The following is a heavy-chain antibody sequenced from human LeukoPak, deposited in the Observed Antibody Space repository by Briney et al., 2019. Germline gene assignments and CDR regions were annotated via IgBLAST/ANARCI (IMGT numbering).Heavy chain of an antibody. D-gene: IGHD2-2*01. Sequence: GGSLRLSCAASGFTFSSYSMNWVRQAPGKGLEWVSYISSSSSIIYYADSVKGRFTISRDNAKNSLYLQMNSLRAEDTAVYYCARARVVPAAMIRFDPWGQGTLVTVSS. CDR2: ISSSSSII. CDR3: ARARVVPAAMIRFDP. CDR1: GFTFSSYS. V-gene: IGHV3-48*01. J-gene: IGHJ5*02.